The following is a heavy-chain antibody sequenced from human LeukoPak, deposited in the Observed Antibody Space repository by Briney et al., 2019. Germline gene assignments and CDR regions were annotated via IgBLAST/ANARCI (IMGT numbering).Heavy chain of an antibody. D-gene: IGHD4-23*01. CDR1: GGSISSYY. CDR3: ASDRLGGNSCLYWFDL. Sequence: QVQLQESGPGLVKPSETLSLTCTVSGGSISSYYWSWIRQPPGKGLEWIGYSYYSGSSNYNRYLECPVSVTGDTSKNQFSLKLSSVTAADTAVYYCASDRLGGNSCLYWFDLWGRGTLVTVSS. CDR2: SYYSGSS. V-gene: IGHV4-59*01. J-gene: IGHJ5*02.